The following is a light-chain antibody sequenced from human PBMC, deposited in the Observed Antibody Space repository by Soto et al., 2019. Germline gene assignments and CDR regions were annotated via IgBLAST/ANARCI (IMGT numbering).Light chain of an antibody. Sequence: QMTQSPSTLSASVGDTVTITCRASQSISTWLAWYQQKPGKAPKLLIDKASTLESGVPSRFSGSGSGTEFTLTISSLQPDDFATYYCQQYNTYSTFGQGTKVEIK. J-gene: IGKJ1*01. CDR1: QSISTW. V-gene: IGKV1-5*03. CDR3: QQYNTYST. CDR2: KAS.